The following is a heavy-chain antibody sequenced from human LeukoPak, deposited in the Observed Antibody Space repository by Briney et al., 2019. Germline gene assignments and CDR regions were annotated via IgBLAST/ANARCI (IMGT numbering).Heavy chain of an antibody. D-gene: IGHD6-6*01. CDR1: GGTFSSYA. Sequence: SVKVSCKASGGTFSSYAISWVRQAPGQGLEWMGRIIPILGIANYAKKFQGRVTITADKSTSTAYMELSSLRSEDTAVYYCAKALYSSSPGATYYYYGMGVWGQGTTVTVSS. V-gene: IGHV1-69*04. J-gene: IGHJ6*02. CDR2: IIPILGIA. CDR3: AKALYSSSPGATYYYYGMGV.